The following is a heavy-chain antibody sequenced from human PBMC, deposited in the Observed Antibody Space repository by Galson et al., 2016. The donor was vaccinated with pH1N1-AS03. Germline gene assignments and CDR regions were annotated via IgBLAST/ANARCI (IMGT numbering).Heavy chain of an antibody. V-gene: IGHV3-7*03. CDR1: GFTFGSHW. Sequence: SLRLSCAVSGFTFGSHWMSWVRQAPGKGLEWVANINKDGNEKYYVDSVKGRFAISRDNAKNSLYLQMNSLRAEDTAVYYCARDRTVVAAAIIYYYGMDVGGQGTTVTVSS. D-gene: IGHD2-2*01. CDR3: ARDRTVVAAAIIYYYGMDV. CDR2: INKDGNEK. J-gene: IGHJ6*02.